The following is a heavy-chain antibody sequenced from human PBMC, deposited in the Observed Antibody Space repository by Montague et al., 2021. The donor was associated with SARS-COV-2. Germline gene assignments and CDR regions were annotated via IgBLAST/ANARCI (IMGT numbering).Heavy chain of an antibody. Sequence: SETLSLTCTVPGDSINTYYWNWTRQPPGKGLEWLGSIFYTGSTNYNPSLKSRVTISLDTSKNQFFLKVTSVTAADTAVYYCARQAAGSYFYYGVDVWGQGTTVTVSS. CDR3: ARQAAGSYFYYGVDV. V-gene: IGHV4-59*12. D-gene: IGHD6-13*01. CDR2: IFYTGST. CDR1: GDSINTYY. J-gene: IGHJ6*02.